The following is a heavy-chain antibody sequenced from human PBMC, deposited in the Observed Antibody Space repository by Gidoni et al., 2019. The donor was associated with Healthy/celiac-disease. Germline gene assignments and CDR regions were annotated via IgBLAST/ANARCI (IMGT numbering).Heavy chain of an antibody. V-gene: IGHV3-9*01. CDR1: GFTFDDYA. Sequence: EVQLVESGGGLVQPGRSLRLSCAASGFTFDDYAMHWVRQAPGKGLGWVSGISWNSSSIGYADSVKGRFTISRDNAKNSLYLQMNSLRAEDTALYYCAKEQLDDAFDIWGQGTMVTVSS. D-gene: IGHD6-6*01. CDR3: AKEQLDDAFDI. J-gene: IGHJ3*02. CDR2: ISWNSSSI.